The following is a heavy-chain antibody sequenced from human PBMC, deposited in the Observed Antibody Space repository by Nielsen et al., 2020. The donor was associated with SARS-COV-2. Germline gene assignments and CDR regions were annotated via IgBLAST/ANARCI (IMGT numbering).Heavy chain of an antibody. V-gene: IGHV3-74*01. D-gene: IGHD2-2*01. CDR3: ARALNRYCSSTSCYAAVPHYYYGMDV. CDR2: INSDGSST. Sequence: VRPMPGKGLVWVSRINSDGSSTSYADSVKGRFTISRDNAKNTLYLQMNSLRAEDTAVYYCARALNRYCSSTSCYAAVPHYYYGMDVWGQGTTVTVSS. J-gene: IGHJ6*02.